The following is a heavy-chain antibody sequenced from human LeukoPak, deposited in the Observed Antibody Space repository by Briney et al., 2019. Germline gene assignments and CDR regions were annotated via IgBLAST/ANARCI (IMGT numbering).Heavy chain of an antibody. CDR3: ATTPQRGYSYGWGTDAFDI. Sequence: SETLSLTCAVYGGSFSGYYWSWIRQPPGKGLKWIGEINHSGSTNYNPSLKSRVTISVDTSKNQFSLKLSSVTAADTAVYYCATTPQRGYSYGWGTDAFDIWGQGTMVTVSS. D-gene: IGHD5-18*01. V-gene: IGHV4-34*01. CDR1: GGSFSGYY. CDR2: INHSGST. J-gene: IGHJ3*02.